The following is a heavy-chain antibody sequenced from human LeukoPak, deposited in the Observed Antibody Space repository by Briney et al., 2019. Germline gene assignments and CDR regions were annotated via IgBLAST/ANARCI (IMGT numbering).Heavy chain of an antibody. Sequence: GGSLRLSCAASGFTVSANSLTWVRQAPGKGLEWVSILYSGGTTFYADSVKGRFTISRDNSNNTLYLQMNSLRAEDTALYYCARVGSVYYEVDYWGQGTLVTVSS. CDR1: GFTVSANS. V-gene: IGHV3-53*01. J-gene: IGHJ4*02. CDR3: ARVGSVYYEVDY. CDR2: LYSGGTT. D-gene: IGHD5/OR15-5a*01.